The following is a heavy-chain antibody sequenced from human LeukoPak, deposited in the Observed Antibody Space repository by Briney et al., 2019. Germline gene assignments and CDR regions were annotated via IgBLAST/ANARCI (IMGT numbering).Heavy chain of an antibody. J-gene: IGHJ4*02. V-gene: IGHV3-66*01. D-gene: IGHD3-10*01. CDR2: IHRGGNT. Sequence: GGSLRLSCAASGFTLSGNYMSWVRQAPGKGLEWLSVIHRGGNTYYADSVKGRFTISRDSSKNTVFLQMDSLRAEDTAVYYCARDPGYGLGVDYGDYWGQGTLVTVSS. CDR3: ARDPGYGLGVDYGDY. CDR1: GFTLSGNY.